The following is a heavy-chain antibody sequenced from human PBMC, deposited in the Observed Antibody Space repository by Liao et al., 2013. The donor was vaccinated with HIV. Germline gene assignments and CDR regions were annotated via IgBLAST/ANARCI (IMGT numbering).Heavy chain of an antibody. CDR2: IYYSGNT. CDR1: GDSISSYY. V-gene: IGHV4-59*12. Sequence: QVQLQESGPGLVKPSETLSLTCTVSGDSISSYYWSWIRQPPGKGLEWIGYIYYSGNTNYNPSLKSRVSISRDMSRNQFFLRLSSVTAADTAVYFCARARRHSAPDIWGQGTIVTVS. D-gene: IGHD1-26*01. CDR3: ARARRHSAPDI. J-gene: IGHJ3*02.